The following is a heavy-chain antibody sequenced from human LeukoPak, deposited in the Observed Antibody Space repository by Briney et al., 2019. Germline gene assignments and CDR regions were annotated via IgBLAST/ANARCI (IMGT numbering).Heavy chain of an antibody. CDR2: INPTGGST. D-gene: IGHD2-2*01. Sequence: ASVKVSCKASGYTLTRFYMHWVRQAPGQGLEWMGIINPTGGSTNYAQKFQGRVTMTRDTSTSTVYMALSSLRSEDTAVYYCARAWCSSTSCPFDYWGQGTLVTVSS. J-gene: IGHJ4*02. CDR3: ARAWCSSTSCPFDY. CDR1: GYTLTRFY. V-gene: IGHV1-46*01.